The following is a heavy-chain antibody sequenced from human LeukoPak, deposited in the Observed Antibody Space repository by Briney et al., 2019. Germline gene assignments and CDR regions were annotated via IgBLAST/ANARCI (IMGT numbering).Heavy chain of an antibody. CDR1: GGSISSSSYY. V-gene: IGHV4-39*01. Sequence: PSETLSLTCTVSGGSISSSSYYWGWIRPPPGKGLKWIGSIYYSGSTYYNPSLKSRVTISVDTFKNQFSLKLSSVTAADTAVYYCARAPRVSRDFDYWGQGTLVTVSS. D-gene: IGHD6-13*01. CDR2: IYYSGST. J-gene: IGHJ4*02. CDR3: ARAPRVSRDFDY.